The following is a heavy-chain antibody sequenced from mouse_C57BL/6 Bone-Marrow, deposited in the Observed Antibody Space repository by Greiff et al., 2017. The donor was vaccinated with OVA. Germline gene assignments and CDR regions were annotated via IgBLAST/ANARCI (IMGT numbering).Heavy chain of an antibody. V-gene: IGHV1-75*01. Sequence: VEPGASVKISCKASGYTFTDYYINWVKQRPGQGLEWIGWIFPGSGSTYYNEKFTGKATLTVDKSSSTAYMLLSSLTSEDSAVYCCARSTAQATMDYWGQGTSVTVSS. J-gene: IGHJ4*01. CDR2: IFPGSGST. CDR3: ARSTAQATMDY. D-gene: IGHD3-2*02. CDR1: GYTFTDYY.